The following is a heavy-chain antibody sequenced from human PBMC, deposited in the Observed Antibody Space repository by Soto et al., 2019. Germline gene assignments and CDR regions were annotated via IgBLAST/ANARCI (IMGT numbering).Heavy chain of an antibody. CDR1: GFTFGDYA. CDR3: ARPRSSWLQGWFDP. J-gene: IGHJ5*02. D-gene: IGHD6-13*01. CDR2: INHSGST. V-gene: IGHV4-34*01. Sequence: GSLRLSCTASGFTFGDYAMSWIRQPPGKGLEWIGEINHSGSTNYNPSLKSRVAISVDTSKNQFSLKLSSVTAADTAVYYCARPRSSWLQGWFDPWGQGTLVTVSS.